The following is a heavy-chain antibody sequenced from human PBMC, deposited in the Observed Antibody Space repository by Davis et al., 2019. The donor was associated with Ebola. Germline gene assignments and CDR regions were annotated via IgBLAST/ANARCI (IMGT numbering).Heavy chain of an antibody. CDR1: GYSFNTSG. D-gene: IGHD1-1*01. Sequence: ASVNVSCKASGYSFNTSGLSWVRQAPGQGLEWMGWINPDNGDTNYAQSLQGRVTMTADTSTSTAYMEVGSLKSDDTAVYYCARAQFPTTSDHWGQGTLVTVSS. CDR3: ARAQFPTTSDH. J-gene: IGHJ4*02. V-gene: IGHV1-18*01. CDR2: INPDNGDT.